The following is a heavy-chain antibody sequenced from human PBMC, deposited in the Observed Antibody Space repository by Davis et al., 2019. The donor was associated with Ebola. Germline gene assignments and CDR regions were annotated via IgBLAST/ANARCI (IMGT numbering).Heavy chain of an antibody. D-gene: IGHD6-13*01. CDR1: GFTFSSYA. V-gene: IGHV3-23*01. J-gene: IGHJ6*04. CDR2: ISGSGGST. Sequence: GEFLKTSCAASGFTFSSYAMSWVRQAPGKGLEWVSAISGSGGSTYYADSVKGRFTISRDNAKNTLYLQMNSLGAEDTAVYYCARGHSSSWYSYYYGMDVWGKGTTVTVSS. CDR3: ARGHSSSWYSYYYGMDV.